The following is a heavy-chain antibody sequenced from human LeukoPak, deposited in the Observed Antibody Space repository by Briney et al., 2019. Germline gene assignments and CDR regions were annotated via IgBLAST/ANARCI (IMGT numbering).Heavy chain of an antibody. Sequence: GASVKVSCKATGHTFTSYDINLVRQATGQGREWMGWMNPNSGNTGYAQKFQGRVTMTRNTSISTAYMELSSLRSEDTAVYYCARLGGRGYSYGYVYWGQGTLVTVSS. J-gene: IGHJ4*02. V-gene: IGHV1-8*01. D-gene: IGHD5-18*01. CDR2: MNPNSGNT. CDR3: ARLGGRGYSYGYVY. CDR1: GHTFTSYD.